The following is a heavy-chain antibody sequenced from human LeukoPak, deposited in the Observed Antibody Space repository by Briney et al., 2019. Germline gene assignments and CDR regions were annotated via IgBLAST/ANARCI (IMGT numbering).Heavy chain of an antibody. D-gene: IGHD3-10*02. Sequence: GRSLRLSCAASGFTFSSYAMSWVRQAPGKGLEWVSAISGNGGSTYYADSVKGRFTISRDNSKNTLYLQMNSLRAEDTAVYYCAKTRFGELLSYFDYWGQGTLVTVSS. J-gene: IGHJ4*02. CDR1: GFTFSSYA. CDR3: AKTRFGELLSYFDY. V-gene: IGHV3-23*01. CDR2: ISGNGGST.